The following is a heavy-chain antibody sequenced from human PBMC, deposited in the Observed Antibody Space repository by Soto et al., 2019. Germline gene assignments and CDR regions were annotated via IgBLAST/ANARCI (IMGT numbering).Heavy chain of an antibody. V-gene: IGHV3-53*01. CDR3: ATYSSLDY. CDR1: GFPVSNNY. CDR2: IYSGGST. J-gene: IGHJ4*02. Sequence: TGGSLRLSCAASGFPVSNNYMSWVRQAPGKGLEWVSLIYSGGSTYYADSVKGRFTISRDNSKNTLYLQMNSLRAEDTAVYYCATYSSLDYWGQGTLVTVSS. D-gene: IGHD6-13*01.